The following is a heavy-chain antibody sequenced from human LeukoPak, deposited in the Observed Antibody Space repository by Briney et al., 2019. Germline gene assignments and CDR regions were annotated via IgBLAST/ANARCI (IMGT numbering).Heavy chain of an antibody. CDR3: ARAPHWDRPFDY. V-gene: IGHV4-59*01. CDR1: GDSISSFY. CDR2: IYYGGSTT. J-gene: IGHJ4*02. Sequence: SETLSLTCTVSGDSISSFYWSWIRQPPGKGLECIGYIYYGGSTTKYNPSLKSRVTISIDTSKNQLSLKLNSVTAADTAVYYCARAPHWDRPFDYWGQGTLVTVSS. D-gene: IGHD7-27*01.